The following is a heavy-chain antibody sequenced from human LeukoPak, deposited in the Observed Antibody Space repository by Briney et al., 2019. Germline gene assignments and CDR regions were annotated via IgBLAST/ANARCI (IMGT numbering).Heavy chain of an antibody. J-gene: IGHJ4*02. CDR3: ARVRRRDQLLPDY. CDR1: GYTFTGYY. D-gene: IGHD2-2*01. Sequence: ASVTVSCKASGYTFTGYYMHWVRQAPGQGLEWMGWINPNSGGTNYAQKFQGRVTMTRDTSISTAYMELSRLRSDDTAVYYCARVRRRDQLLPDYWGQGTLVTVSS. CDR2: INPNSGGT. V-gene: IGHV1-2*02.